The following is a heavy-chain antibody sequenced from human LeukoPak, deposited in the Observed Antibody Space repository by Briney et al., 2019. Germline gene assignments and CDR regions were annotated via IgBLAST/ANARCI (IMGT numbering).Heavy chain of an antibody. CDR2: INHSGST. Sequence: SETLSLTCAVYGVSFSGYYWSWIRQPPGKGLEWVGEINHSGSTNYNPSLKSRVTISIDTSKNHFSLKLSAVTAADTAVYYCASGKEGDCGGECYSQLFDSWGQGTLVTVSS. CDR3: ASGKEGDCGGECYSQLFDS. CDR1: GVSFSGYY. V-gene: IGHV4-34*01. J-gene: IGHJ5*01. D-gene: IGHD2-21*01.